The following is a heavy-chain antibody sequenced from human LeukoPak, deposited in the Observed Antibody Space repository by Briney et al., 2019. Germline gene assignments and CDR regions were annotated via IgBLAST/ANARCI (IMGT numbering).Heavy chain of an antibody. CDR3: ARDLRSSGWYIGGDFDY. D-gene: IGHD6-19*01. V-gene: IGHV3-21*01. J-gene: IGHJ4*02. Sequence: GGSLRLSCAASGFTFSSYSMNWVRQAPGKGLEWVSSISSSSSYIYYADSVKGRFTISRDNAKNSLYLQMNSLRAEDTAVYYCARDLRSSGWYIGGDFDYWGQGTLVTVSS. CDR2: ISSSSSYI. CDR1: GFTFSSYS.